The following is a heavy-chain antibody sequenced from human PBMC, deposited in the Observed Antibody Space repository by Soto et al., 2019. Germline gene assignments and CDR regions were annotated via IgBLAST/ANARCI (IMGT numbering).Heavy chain of an antibody. CDR3: ARDFYCSRGSRGSCSDCFDP. Sequence: QVHLVQSGVEVNKPGASVKVSCKASGYTFTTYGISWVRQAPGQGLEWMGWIGAYDGHTNYAQKFQGRGTMTIDTSTSTAHMELRSLRSDDTALYYCARDFYCSRGSRGSCSDCFDPWGQGTLVIVSS. CDR2: IGAYDGHT. D-gene: IGHD2-15*01. CDR1: GYTFTTYG. V-gene: IGHV1-18*01. J-gene: IGHJ5*02.